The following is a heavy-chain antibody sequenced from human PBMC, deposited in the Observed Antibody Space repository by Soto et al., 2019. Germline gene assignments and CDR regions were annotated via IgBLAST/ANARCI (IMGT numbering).Heavy chain of an antibody. CDR2: IYYSGRT. CDR3: ANSDGDYVSY. Sequence: QLQLQESAPGLVKPSETLSLTCTVSGGSINSSTYYWGWIRQPPGKGLEWIGSIYYSGRTYYNPALKSRVPISVDTSKNQFSLKLSSVTAADPAVYYCANSDGDYVSYWGKGTLVTVST. V-gene: IGHV4-39*01. CDR1: GGSINSSTYY. D-gene: IGHD4-17*01. J-gene: IGHJ4*02.